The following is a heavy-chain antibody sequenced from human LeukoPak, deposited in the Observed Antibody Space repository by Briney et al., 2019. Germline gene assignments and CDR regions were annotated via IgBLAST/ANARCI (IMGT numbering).Heavy chain of an antibody. Sequence: SETLSLTCAVSGGSISSGGYSWSWIRQPPGKGLEWIGYIYHSGSTYYNPSLKSRVTISVDTSKNHFSLKLSSVTAADTAVYYCARNELISSNYYYYGMDVWGQGTTVTVSS. CDR1: GGSISSGGYS. V-gene: IGHV4-30-2*05. CDR3: ARNELISSNYYYYGMDV. CDR2: IYHSGST. J-gene: IGHJ6*02.